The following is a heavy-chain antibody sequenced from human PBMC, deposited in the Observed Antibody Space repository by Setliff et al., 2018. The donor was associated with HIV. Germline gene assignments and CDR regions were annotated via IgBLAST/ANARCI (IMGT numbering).Heavy chain of an antibody. Sequence: PGGSLRLSCVASGFTFNLYTMNWVRLTPGKGLEWVSAISGSGSPLYTADSVKGRFSISRDNAKNSVHLQMTSLRAEDTAVYYCARDAGWYSSGWLFDYWGQGTLVTVSS. J-gene: IGHJ4*02. CDR1: GFTFNLYT. CDR2: ISGSGSPL. V-gene: IGHV3-48*01. CDR3: ARDAGWYSSGWLFDY. D-gene: IGHD6-19*01.